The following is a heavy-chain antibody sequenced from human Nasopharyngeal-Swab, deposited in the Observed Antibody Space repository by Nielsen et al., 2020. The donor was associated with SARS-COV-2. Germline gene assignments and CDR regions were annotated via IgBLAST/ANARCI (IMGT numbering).Heavy chain of an antibody. CDR3: ARGDWTGTTPFDY. CDR1: GFTFSGYW. CDR2: INSDGSST. Sequence: GESLKISCAASGFTFSGYWMHWVRQAPGKGLVWVSRINSDGSSTSYADSVKGRFTISRDNAKNTLYLQMNSLRAEDTAVYYCARGDWTGTTPFDYWGQGTLVTVSS. V-gene: IGHV3-74*01. J-gene: IGHJ4*02. D-gene: IGHD1-7*01.